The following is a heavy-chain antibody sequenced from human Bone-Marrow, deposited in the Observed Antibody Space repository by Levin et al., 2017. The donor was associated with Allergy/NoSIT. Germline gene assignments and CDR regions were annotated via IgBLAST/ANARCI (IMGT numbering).Heavy chain of an antibody. CDR3: ARRNTVNRRKDYFDY. D-gene: IGHD2/OR15-2a*01. V-gene: IGHV4-59*01. J-gene: IGHJ4*02. CDR2: IHYTGSI. CDR1: GGSISNYY. Sequence: SETLSLTCTVSGGSISNYYWSWVRQTPEKGLEWIGYIHYTGSINYNPSLKSRVTMSVDTSKNQFSLRLSSVTAADAAVYYCARRNTVNRRKDYFDYWGQGTRVTVSS.